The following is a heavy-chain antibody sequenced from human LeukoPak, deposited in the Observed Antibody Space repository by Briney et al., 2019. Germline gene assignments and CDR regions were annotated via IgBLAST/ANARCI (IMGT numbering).Heavy chain of an antibody. V-gene: IGHV3-30*04. CDR3: AELGITMIGGV. Sequence: GGSLRLSCAASRFTFSSYAMHWVRQAPGKGLEWVAVISYDGGHKYYADSVKGRFTISRDNAKNSLYLQMNSLRAEDTAVYYCAELGITMIGGVWGKGTTVTISS. J-gene: IGHJ6*04. CDR1: RFTFSSYA. D-gene: IGHD3-10*02. CDR2: ISYDGGHK.